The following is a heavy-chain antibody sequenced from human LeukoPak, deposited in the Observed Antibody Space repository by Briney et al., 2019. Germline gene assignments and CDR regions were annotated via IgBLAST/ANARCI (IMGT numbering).Heavy chain of an antibody. J-gene: IGHJ6*03. CDR1: GGSISSYY. V-gene: IGHV4-59*01. CDR2: FFYSGST. D-gene: IGHD6-13*01. Sequence: PSETLSLTCTVSGGSISSYYWSWIRQPPGKGLEWIGYFFYSGSTNYNPSLKSRLTISVDTSKNQFSLKLSSVTAADTAVYYCAREERSSSWHPPYYYYYYYMDVWGKGTTVTVSS. CDR3: AREERSSSWHPPYYYYYYYMDV.